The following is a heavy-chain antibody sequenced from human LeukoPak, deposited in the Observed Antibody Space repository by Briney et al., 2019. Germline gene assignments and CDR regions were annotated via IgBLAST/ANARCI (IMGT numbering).Heavy chain of an antibody. J-gene: IGHJ4*02. V-gene: IGHV4-4*02. CDR1: GASISGTDW. Sequence: SGTLSLTCAVSGASISGTDWWSWARQPPGKGLEWIGEIYHTGSTNYNPSLESRVTISVDKSKSHLSLKVTSVTAADTAIYYCARVVGNTNFDSWGQGALVTVSS. D-gene: IGHD2-21*01. CDR2: IYHTGST. CDR3: ARVVGNTNFDS.